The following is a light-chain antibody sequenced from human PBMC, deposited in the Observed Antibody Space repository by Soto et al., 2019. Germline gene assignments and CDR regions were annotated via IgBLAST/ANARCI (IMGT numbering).Light chain of an antibody. V-gene: IGKV3-20*01. CDR1: QSVSSSY. J-gene: IGKJ1*01. CDR3: QQYGSSPGT. Sequence: IVLTQSPGTLSLSLGERATLSCRASQSVSSSYLAWYQQKPGQAPRLLIYGASSRATGIPDRFSGSGSGTDFTLTISRLEPEDFAVYYCQQYGSSPGTFGQGTKVDIK. CDR2: GAS.